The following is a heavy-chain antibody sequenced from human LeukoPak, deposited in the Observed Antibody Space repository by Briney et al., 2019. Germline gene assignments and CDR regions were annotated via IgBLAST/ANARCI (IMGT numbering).Heavy chain of an antibody. V-gene: IGHV3-7*01. J-gene: IGHJ4*02. D-gene: IGHD4-17*01. CDR3: AKDYGDSPGYFDY. CDR2: IKQDGSEK. CDR1: GFTFSSYW. Sequence: GGSLRLSCAASGFTFSSYWMSWVRQAPGKGLEWVANIKQDGSEKYYVDSVKGRFTISRDNAKNSLYLQMNSLRAEDTAVYYCAKDYGDSPGYFDYWGQGTLVTVSS.